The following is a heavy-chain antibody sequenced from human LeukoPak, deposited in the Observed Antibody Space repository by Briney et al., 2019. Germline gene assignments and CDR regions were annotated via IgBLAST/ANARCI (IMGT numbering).Heavy chain of an antibody. CDR2: ISSNGGST. Sequence: GGSLRLSCAASGFTFSSYAMHWVRQAPGKGLEYVSAISSNGGSTYYANSVKGRFTISRDNSKNTLYLQMGSLRAEDMAVYYCARGRRLGYSSSWWLPSLDYWGQGTLVTVSS. CDR3: ARGRRLGYSSSWWLPSLDY. J-gene: IGHJ4*02. V-gene: IGHV3-64*01. D-gene: IGHD6-13*01. CDR1: GFTFSSYA.